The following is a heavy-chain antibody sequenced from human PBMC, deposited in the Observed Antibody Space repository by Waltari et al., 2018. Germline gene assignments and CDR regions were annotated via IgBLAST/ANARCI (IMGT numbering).Heavy chain of an antibody. CDR3: TKRGDYYYYGMAV. J-gene: IGHJ6*02. Sequence: EVRPVASGGGLVQPGGSLRLSCATSGLTFIRYPMSWVRQARGKGLEWVSSISAGGGATYYADYVKGRLTSSRDISKNTLCLQGNSLRADDTAVYYCTKRGDYYYYGMAVWGQGTTVTVSS. CDR1: GLTFIRYP. V-gene: IGHV3-23*04. CDR2: ISAGGGAT.